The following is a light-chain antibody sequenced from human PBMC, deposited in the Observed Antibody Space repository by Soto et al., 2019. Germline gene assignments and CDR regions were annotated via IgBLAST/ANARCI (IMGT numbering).Light chain of an antibody. CDR3: QQYNTWWT. CDR2: KAS. J-gene: IGKJ1*01. Sequence: DIQLTQSPSTLSASVGDRVTITCRASQSINSWLAWYQQMPGKAPKLLIYKASSLDTGVPSRVSGTGSGTEFTLTISSLQPDDFATYYCQQYNTWWTFGQGTKVEIK. V-gene: IGKV1-5*03. CDR1: QSINSW.